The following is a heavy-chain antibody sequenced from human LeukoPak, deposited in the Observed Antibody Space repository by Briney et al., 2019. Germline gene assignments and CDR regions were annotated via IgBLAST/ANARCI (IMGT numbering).Heavy chain of an antibody. D-gene: IGHD3-10*01. CDR3: AKDRSYGNYVSGSYYNY. J-gene: IGHJ4*02. V-gene: IGHV3-33*06. CDR2: LWYDGSNK. Sequence: GGSLRLSCAASGFTFSSYGMHWVRQAPGKGLEGVAVLWYDGSNKYYADSVKGRFTISRDNSKNTLYLQMNSLRAEDTAVYYCAKDRSYGNYVSGSYYNYWGQGTLVTVSS. CDR1: GFTFSSYG.